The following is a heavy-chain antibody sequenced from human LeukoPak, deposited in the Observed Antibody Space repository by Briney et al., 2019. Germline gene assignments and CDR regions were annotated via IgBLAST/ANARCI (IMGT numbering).Heavy chain of an antibody. CDR1: GYSFTSYW. CDR3: ARRGYGDYFDY. V-gene: IGHV5-10-1*01. CDR2: IDPSDSYT. Sequence: GESLKISCKCSGYSFTSYWISWVRQMPGKGLEWMGKIDPSDSYTKYNPSFQGHVTISTDKSISTAYLQWSSLKASDIAMYYCARRGYGDYFDYWGQGTLVTVSS. J-gene: IGHJ4*02. D-gene: IGHD4-17*01.